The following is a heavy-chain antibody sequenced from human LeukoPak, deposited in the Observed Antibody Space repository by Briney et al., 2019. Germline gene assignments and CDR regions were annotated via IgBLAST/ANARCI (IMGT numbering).Heavy chain of an antibody. Sequence: GGSLRLSCAASGFTFSSYSMNWVRQAPGKGLEWVPFVSSSSSYIYYADSLNGRFTISRDNAKNSLYLQVNSLRADDTAVYYRARVSMTYDPEYGMDVWGQGTTVTVSS. V-gene: IGHV3-21*01. D-gene: IGHD5-12*01. CDR2: VSSSSSYI. CDR1: GFTFSSYS. J-gene: IGHJ6*02. CDR3: ARVSMTYDPEYGMDV.